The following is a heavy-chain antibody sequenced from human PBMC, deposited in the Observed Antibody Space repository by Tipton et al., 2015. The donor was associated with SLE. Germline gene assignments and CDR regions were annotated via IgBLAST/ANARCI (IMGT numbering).Heavy chain of an antibody. D-gene: IGHD6-13*01. CDR3: ARDKGSSSWCGYYFDY. V-gene: IGHV3-7*01. CDR2: IKKDVSDN. CDR1: GFTLISYW. J-gene: IGHJ4*02. Sequence: SLRLSFAASGFTLISYWMSWVRQAPGKVLGWVAHIKKDVSDNYSVDAVKGRFTTSRDNSKNSLYLPMNSLRAEDTAVYYCARDKGSSSWCGYYFDYWGQGTLVTVSS.